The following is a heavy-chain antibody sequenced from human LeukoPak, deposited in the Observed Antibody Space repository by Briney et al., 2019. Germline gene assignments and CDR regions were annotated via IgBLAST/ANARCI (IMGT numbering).Heavy chain of an antibody. J-gene: IGHJ4*02. CDR2: IWYDGSNK. CDR3: ARDGVRSGYHEGPDY. Sequence: GGSLRLSCAASGFTFSSYVMHWVRQAPGKGLEWVAVIWYDGSNKYLADSVKGRFTISRDNSKNTLYLQMNSLRAEDTAVYYCARDGVRSGYHEGPDYWGQGTLVTVSS. V-gene: IGHV3-33*01. CDR1: GFTFSSYV. D-gene: IGHD3-22*01.